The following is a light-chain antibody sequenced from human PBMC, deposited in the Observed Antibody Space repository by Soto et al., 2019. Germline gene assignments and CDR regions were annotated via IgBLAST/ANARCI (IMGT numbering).Light chain of an antibody. J-gene: IGLJ1*01. Sequence: SYELTQPPSASVSPGQTASITCSGDTLGDKYACWYQQKPGQSPVLVIYQDTKRPSGIPERFSGSNSGNTATLTISGTQAMDEADYYCQAWDSSTYVFGTGTKLAVL. CDR1: TLGDKY. CDR3: QAWDSSTYV. CDR2: QDT. V-gene: IGLV3-1*01.